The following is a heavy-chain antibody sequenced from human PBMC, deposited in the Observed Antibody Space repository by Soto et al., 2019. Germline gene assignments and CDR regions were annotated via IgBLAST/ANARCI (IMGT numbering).Heavy chain of an antibody. J-gene: IGHJ4*02. D-gene: IGHD3-22*01. CDR2: INAGNGNT. V-gene: IGHV1-3*01. CDR3: ARGVWNYYDSSGYYPDY. Sequence: ASVKGACKASGYTFTRYAMHWVRQAPGQRLEWMGWINAGNGNTKYSQKFQGRVTITRDTSASTAYMELCSLRSEDTAVYYCARGVWNYYDSSGYYPDYCGQGTLVTVSS. CDR1: GYTFTRYA.